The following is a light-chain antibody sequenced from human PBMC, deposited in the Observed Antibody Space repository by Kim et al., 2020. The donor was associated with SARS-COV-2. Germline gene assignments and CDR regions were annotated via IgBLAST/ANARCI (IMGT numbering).Light chain of an antibody. J-gene: IGKJ1*01. V-gene: IGKV3-11*01. CDR2: VAS. CDR3: QQRSSWPT. CDR1: HSIDTY. Sequence: EIVLTQSPGTLSLSPGERATLSCRASHSIDTYLAWYQQKPGQAPRLVIYVASNRATGIPARFSGSGSGTDFTLTINSLEPEDFAVYYCQQRSSWPTFGQGTKLEI.